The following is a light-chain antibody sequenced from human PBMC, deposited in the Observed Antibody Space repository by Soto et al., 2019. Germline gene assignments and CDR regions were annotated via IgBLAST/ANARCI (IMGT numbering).Light chain of an antibody. J-gene: IGKJ1*01. CDR2: GTS. Sequence: EIVLTQSPGTLSLSPGERATLSCGASQSVGSTNLAWYQQKPGQAPRLLIYGTSGRPIGIPDRFSGSGSGTDFTLTISRLEPEDFAVYYCQQYDNSRWTFGQGTRVEIK. V-gene: IGKV3-20*01. CDR3: QQYDNSRWT. CDR1: QSVGSTN.